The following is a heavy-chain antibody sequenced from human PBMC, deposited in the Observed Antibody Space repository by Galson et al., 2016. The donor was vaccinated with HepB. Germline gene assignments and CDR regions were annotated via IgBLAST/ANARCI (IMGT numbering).Heavy chain of an antibody. D-gene: IGHD6-19*01. CDR3: ARVRWLEPLDY. V-gene: IGHV3-48*03. J-gene: IGHJ4*02. Sequence: SCAASGFTFTTYEMTWVRQAPGKGLEWISYISSYGSTIYYADSVKGRFTISRDNAENSLYLQMNSLRAEDTAVYYCARVRWLEPLDYWGQGTLVTVSS. CDR1: GFTFTTYE. CDR2: ISSYGSTI.